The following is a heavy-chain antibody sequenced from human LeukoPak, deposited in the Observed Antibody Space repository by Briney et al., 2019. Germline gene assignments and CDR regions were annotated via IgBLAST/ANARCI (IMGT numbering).Heavy chain of an antibody. V-gene: IGHV1-18*01. J-gene: IGHJ3*02. CDR3: ARDRDPYYDILTGSGAFDI. CDR1: GYTFTSYG. CDR2: ISAYNGNT. Sequence: ASVKVSCKASGYTFTSYGISWVRQAPGQGLEWMGWISAYNGNTNYAQKLQGRVTMTTDTSTSTAYMELRGLRSDDTAVYYCARDRDPYYDILTGSGAFDIWGQGTMVTVSS. D-gene: IGHD3-9*01.